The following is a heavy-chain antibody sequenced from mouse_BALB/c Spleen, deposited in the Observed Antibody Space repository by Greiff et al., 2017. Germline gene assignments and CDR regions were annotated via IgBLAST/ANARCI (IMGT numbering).Heavy chain of an antibody. CDR1: GFSLTSYG. CDR2: IWSDGST. D-gene: IGHD2-4*01. J-gene: IGHJ4*01. Sequence: VQVVESGPDLVAPSQSLSITCTVSGFSLTSYGVHWVRQPPGKGLEWLVVIWSDGSTTYNSALKSRLSISKDNSKSQVFLKMNSLQTDDTAMYYCARHGSTMITLDAMDYWGQGTSVTVSS. V-gene: IGHV2-6-2*01. CDR3: ARHGSTMITLDAMDY.